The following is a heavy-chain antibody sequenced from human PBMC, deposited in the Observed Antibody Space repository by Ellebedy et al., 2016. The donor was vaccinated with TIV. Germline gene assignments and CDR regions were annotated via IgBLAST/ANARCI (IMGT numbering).Heavy chain of an antibody. CDR3: VMWDGSGQAD. Sequence: GGSLRLSXSASGFTFSSSAMHWVRQAPGKGLEYVSAITTKGGSTYYADSVKGRFTISRDNSKNTLFLHMSSLRAEDTAVYYCVMWDGSGQADWGQGTLVTVSS. J-gene: IGHJ4*02. CDR1: GFTFSSSA. D-gene: IGHD3-10*01. V-gene: IGHV3-64D*06. CDR2: ITTKGGST.